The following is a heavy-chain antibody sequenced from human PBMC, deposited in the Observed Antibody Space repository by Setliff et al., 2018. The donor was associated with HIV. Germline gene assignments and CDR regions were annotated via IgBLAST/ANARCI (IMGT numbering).Heavy chain of an antibody. CDR2: IYYSGST. Sequence: SETLSLTCTVSGGPISSHYWSWIRQPPGKGLEWIGSIYYSGSTNYNPSLKSRVTISVDTSKNQFSLKVSSVTAGDTAKYFCARGGQAQVVLMSYVKGSFDPWGQGTQVTVSS. D-gene: IGHD1-26*01. CDR3: ARGGQAQVVLMSYVKGSFDP. V-gene: IGHV4-59*11. CDR1: GGPISSHY. J-gene: IGHJ5*02.